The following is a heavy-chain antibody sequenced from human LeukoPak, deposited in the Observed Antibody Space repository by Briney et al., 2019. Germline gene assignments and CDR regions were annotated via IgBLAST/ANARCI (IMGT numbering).Heavy chain of an antibody. CDR3: VKGFNWYFDL. J-gene: IGHJ2*01. Sequence: GGSLRLSCAASGFSFSDYGVHWVRQAPGKGLEWVAVIWYDGSIKYYAHSVKGRFTISRDNSRNTVYLQMNSLRAEDTAVYYCVKGFNWYFDLWGRGTLVTVSS. CDR2: IWYDGSIK. V-gene: IGHV3-33*06. CDR1: GFSFSDYG.